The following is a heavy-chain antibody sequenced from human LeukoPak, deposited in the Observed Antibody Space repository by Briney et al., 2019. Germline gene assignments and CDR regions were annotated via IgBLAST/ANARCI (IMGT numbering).Heavy chain of an antibody. CDR1: GGSFSGYY. J-gene: IGHJ4*02. CDR2: IYYSGST. CDR3: AGSYSSGLYYFDY. D-gene: IGHD6-19*01. V-gene: IGHV4-59*01. Sequence: PSETLSLTCAVYGGSFSGYYWSWIRQPPGEGLEWIGYIYYSGSTNYNPSLKSRVTISVDTSKNQFSLKLSSVTAADTAVYYCAGSYSSGLYYFDYWGQGTLVTVSS.